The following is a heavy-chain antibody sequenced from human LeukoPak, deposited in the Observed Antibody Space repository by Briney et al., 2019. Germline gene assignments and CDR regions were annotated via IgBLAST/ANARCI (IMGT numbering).Heavy chain of an antibody. CDR1: GYSFTSYW. V-gene: IGHV5-51*01. J-gene: IGHJ5*02. D-gene: IGHD5-18*01. CDR3: ARHLSATAMNNWCHP. CDR2: IYPGDSDT. Sequence: GESLKISCRGFGYSFTSYWIGWGRQMPGKGLEWMGIIYPGDSDTRYSPSCQGQVTNPDHKSINTAYLQWSRLKASDPARHYCARHLSATAMNNWCHPWGQGPRLTVST.